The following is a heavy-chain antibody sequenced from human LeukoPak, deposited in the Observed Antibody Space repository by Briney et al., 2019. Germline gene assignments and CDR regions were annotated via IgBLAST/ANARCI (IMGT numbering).Heavy chain of an antibody. J-gene: IGHJ6*02. CDR1: GFTFSSYA. V-gene: IGHV3-23*01. D-gene: IGHD4-17*01. CDR3: AKGDMRGRSRGYPDYGDYVIPNYYCYYGMDV. Sequence: PGGALRLSCAASGFTFSSYAMSWVRQAPGKGLEWGSAISGSGGSTYYADSVKGRFTISRDNAKNTLYLQMNSLRAEDTAVYYCAKGDMRGRSRGYPDYGDYVIPNYYCYYGMDVWGQGTTVTVSS. CDR2: ISGSGGST.